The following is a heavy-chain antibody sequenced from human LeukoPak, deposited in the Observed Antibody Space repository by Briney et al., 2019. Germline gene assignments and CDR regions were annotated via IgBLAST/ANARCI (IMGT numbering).Heavy chain of an antibody. J-gene: IGHJ4*02. V-gene: IGHV3-7*01. CDR3: ATSYDSSGNN. D-gene: IGHD3-22*01. Sequence: GGSLRLSCAASGFTFSSYWMSWVRQAPGKGLEWVANIYQDGSVKYYVDPVKGRFTISRDNAKNSLYLEMNNLRAEDTAIYYCATSYDSSGNNWGQGTLVTVSS. CDR1: GFTFSSYW. CDR2: IYQDGSVK.